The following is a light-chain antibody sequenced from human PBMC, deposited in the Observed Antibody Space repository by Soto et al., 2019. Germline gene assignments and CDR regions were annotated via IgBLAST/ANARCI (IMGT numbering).Light chain of an antibody. J-gene: IGLJ1*01. CDR2: EVR. V-gene: IGLV2-14*01. CDR3: SSYSSTTLV. Sequence: SVLTQPASVSGSPGQSITISCTGTSSDVGGHDYVSWYQQHPGKAPKLIIYEVRNRPSGVSNRFSGSKSGNTASLTISGLQAEDEPDYYCSSYSSTTLVFGTGTKVTVL. CDR1: SSDVGGHDY.